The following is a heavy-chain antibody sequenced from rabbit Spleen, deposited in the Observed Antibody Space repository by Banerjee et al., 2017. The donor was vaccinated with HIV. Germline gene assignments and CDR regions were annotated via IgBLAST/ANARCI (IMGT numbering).Heavy chain of an antibody. J-gene: IGHJ4*01. CDR2: IDPIFGTT. D-gene: IGHD8-1*01. CDR3: ARDAGTGDYIDVYFNL. V-gene: IGHV1S45*01. CDR1: GFTISNNYW. Sequence: QEQLVESRGGLVTPGGSLKLSCKASGFTISNNYWMNWVRQAPGKGLEWIGYIDPIFGTTSYASWARGRLTISKTSSTTVTLQMTSLTAADTATYFCARDAGTGDYIDVYFNLWGPGTLVTVS.